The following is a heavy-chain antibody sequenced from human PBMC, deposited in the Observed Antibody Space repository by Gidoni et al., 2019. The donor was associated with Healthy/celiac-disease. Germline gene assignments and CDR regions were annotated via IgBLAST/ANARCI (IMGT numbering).Heavy chain of an antibody. CDR3: ARGEYGIRGDYYYGMDV. CDR1: GGTFSSYT. D-gene: IGHD2-8*01. Sequence: QVPLVHSGAEVQKPGSSVKVSCKASGGTFSSYTISWVRQAPGQGLEWMGRIIPILGIANYAQKFQGRVTITADKFTSTAYMELSSLRSEDTAVYYCARGEYGIRGDYYYGMDVWGQGTTVTVSS. V-gene: IGHV1-69*02. CDR2: IIPILGIA. J-gene: IGHJ6*02.